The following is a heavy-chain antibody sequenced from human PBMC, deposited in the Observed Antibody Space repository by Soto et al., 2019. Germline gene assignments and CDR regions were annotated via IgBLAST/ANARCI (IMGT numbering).Heavy chain of an antibody. Sequence: QIQLLQSGAEVKKPGASVKVTCKASGYSFRNFGISWVRQAPGQGLEWMGWISAYNANANYAQKFHGRLTMTADTSTSTAYMELRCLRSDDTALYYCARENSYFDYWGQGTLVTVSS. CDR1: GYSFRNFG. J-gene: IGHJ4*02. V-gene: IGHV1-18*01. CDR3: ARENSYFDY. CDR2: ISAYNANA.